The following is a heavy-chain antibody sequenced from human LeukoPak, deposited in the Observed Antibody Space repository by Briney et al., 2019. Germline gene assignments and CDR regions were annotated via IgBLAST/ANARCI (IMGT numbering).Heavy chain of an antibody. D-gene: IGHD3-9*01. CDR1: GGSITGYY. Sequence: SETLSLTCTVSGGSITGYYWSWIRQPPGKGLEWIGYIYYSGSTNYNPSLKSRVTISVDTSKNQFSLKLSSVTAADTAVYYCASGFGILTNLHYFDYWGQGTLVTVSS. CDR2: IYYSGST. J-gene: IGHJ4*02. V-gene: IGHV4-59*01. CDR3: ASGFGILTNLHYFDY.